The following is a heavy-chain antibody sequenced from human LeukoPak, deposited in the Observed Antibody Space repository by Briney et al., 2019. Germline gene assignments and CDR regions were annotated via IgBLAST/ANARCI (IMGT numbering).Heavy chain of an antibody. Sequence: PSETLSLTCTVSGGSISSSSYYWGWIRQPPGKGLEWIGSINHSGNTYYNPSLKSRVTISVDTSKNQFSLKLSSVTAADTAVYYCARPTVGDTTGFDYWGQGTLVTVSP. CDR3: ARPTVGDTTGFDY. D-gene: IGHD1-26*01. V-gene: IGHV4-39*01. J-gene: IGHJ4*02. CDR2: INHSGNT. CDR1: GGSISSSSYY.